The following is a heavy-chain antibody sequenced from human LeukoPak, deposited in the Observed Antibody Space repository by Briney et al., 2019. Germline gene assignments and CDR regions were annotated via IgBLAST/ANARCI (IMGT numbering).Heavy chain of an antibody. CDR3: ARRIVGVIDAFDY. V-gene: IGHV4-39*01. CDR1: GGSISSPISY. Sequence: LSETLSLTCTVSGGSISSPISYWGWIRQPPGKGLEWIATVLHSGATFYSPSLEGRLTISIDTSTNQFSLKMTSMTAADTAVYYCARRIVGVIDAFDYWGQGALVTVSS. CDR2: VLHSGAT. J-gene: IGHJ4*02. D-gene: IGHD1-26*01.